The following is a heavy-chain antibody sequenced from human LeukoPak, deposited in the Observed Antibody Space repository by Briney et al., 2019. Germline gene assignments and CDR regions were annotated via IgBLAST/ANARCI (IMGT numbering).Heavy chain of an antibody. CDR3: ARGAYGSGFDY. CDR2: ISDNSIYI. CDR1: GFTFSSYS. D-gene: IGHD3-10*01. J-gene: IGHJ4*02. Sequence: GGSLRLSCEASGFTFSSYSMNWVRQAPGKGLQWVSSISDNSIYIYYIDSVKGRFTISRDNSKNTLYLQMNSLRAEDTAVYYCARGAYGSGFDYWGQGTLVTVSS. V-gene: IGHV3-21*01.